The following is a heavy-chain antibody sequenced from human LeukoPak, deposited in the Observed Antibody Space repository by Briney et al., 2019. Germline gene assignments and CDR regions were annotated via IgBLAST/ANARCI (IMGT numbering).Heavy chain of an antibody. CDR2: ITSSGSHI. Sequence: GGSLRLSCAASGFTFSTYTMNWVRQAPGKGLEWVASITSSGSHIYYADSVKGRFTISRDNAKNSLYLRMNSLRAEDTAVYYCARETDSTLFDYWGQGTLVTVSS. V-gene: IGHV3-21*01. D-gene: IGHD2-2*01. CDR1: GFTFSTYT. J-gene: IGHJ4*02. CDR3: ARETDSTLFDY.